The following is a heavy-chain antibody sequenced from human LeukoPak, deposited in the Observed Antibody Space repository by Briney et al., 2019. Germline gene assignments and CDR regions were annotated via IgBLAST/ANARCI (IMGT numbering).Heavy chain of an antibody. CDR2: IWYDGSSK. CDR3: ARDYYYDTSAYRWFDP. D-gene: IGHD3-22*01. Sequence: PGGSLRLSCAASRFTFSNYGMHWVRQAPGKGLEWVAVIWYDGSSKYYADSVKGRFTISRDNSKNTLYLQMNSLRAEDTAVYYCARDYYYDTSAYRWFDPWGQGTLVTVSS. CDR1: RFTFSNYG. J-gene: IGHJ5*02. V-gene: IGHV3-33*01.